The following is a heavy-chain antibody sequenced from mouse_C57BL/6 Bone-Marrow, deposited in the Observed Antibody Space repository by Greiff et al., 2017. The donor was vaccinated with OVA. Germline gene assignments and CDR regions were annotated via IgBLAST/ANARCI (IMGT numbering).Heavy chain of an antibody. CDR2: ISYDGSN. CDR3: ARGGDGYLYWYFGV. CDR1: GYSITSGYY. J-gene: IGHJ1*03. D-gene: IGHD2-3*01. V-gene: IGHV3-6*01. Sequence: VQLKESGPGLVKPSQSLSLTCSVTGYSITSGYYWNWIRQFPGNKLEWMGYISYDGSNNYNPSLKNRISITRDTSKNQFFLKLNSVTTEDTATYYCARGGDGYLYWYFGVWGTGTTVTVSS.